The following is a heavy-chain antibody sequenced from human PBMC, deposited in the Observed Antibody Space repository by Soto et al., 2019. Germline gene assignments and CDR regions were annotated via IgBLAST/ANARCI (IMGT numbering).Heavy chain of an antibody. CDR1: GFNFNDYA. J-gene: IGHJ4*02. CDR2: ITWNSGDT. Sequence: EVHLVESGGGLVRPGSSLRLSCAASGFNFNDYAMHWVRQAPGKGLEWVSGITWNSGDTGYADSVKGRFTVSRDNAKNSVYLEINNLRPEDTALYYCAKDHLGGAMAVPFFDSRGQGALVTVSS. V-gene: IGHV3-9*01. D-gene: IGHD5-18*01. CDR3: AKDHLGGAMAVPFFDS.